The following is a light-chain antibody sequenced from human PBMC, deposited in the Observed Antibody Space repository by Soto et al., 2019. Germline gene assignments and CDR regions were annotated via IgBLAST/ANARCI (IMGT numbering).Light chain of an antibody. CDR1: QNIIFY. CDR2: DAS. V-gene: IGKV1-39*01. Sequence: DIQMTQSPSSLSASVGDRVTITCRASQNIIFYLNWYQKKPGKAPNLLIYDASRLQSGVPSRFSGSGGGTDFTLSISSVQPEDFATYFCQQSYMDPITFGQGTQLEI. CDR3: QQSYMDPIT. J-gene: IGKJ5*01.